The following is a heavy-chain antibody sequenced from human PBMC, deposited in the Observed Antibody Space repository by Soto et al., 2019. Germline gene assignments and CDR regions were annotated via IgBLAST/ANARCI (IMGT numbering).Heavy chain of an antibody. V-gene: IGHV3-15*01. J-gene: IGHJ6*03. CDR2: IKSKTDGGTT. Sequence: EVQLVESGGGLVKPGGSLRLSCAASGFTFSNAWMSWVRQAPGKGLEWVGRIKSKTDGGTTDYAAPVKGRFTISRDDSKNTLYLQMNSLKTEDTAVYYCTTDPEGITMVRGPSYYYYYMDVWGKGTTVTVSS. CDR3: TTDPEGITMVRGPSYYYYYMDV. CDR1: GFTFSNAW. D-gene: IGHD3-10*01.